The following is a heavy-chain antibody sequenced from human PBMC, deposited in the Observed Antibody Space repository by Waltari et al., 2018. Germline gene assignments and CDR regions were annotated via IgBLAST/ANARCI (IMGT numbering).Heavy chain of an antibody. CDR2: NYPGDTYT. CDR1: GYRSPSYW. V-gene: IGHV5-51*03. J-gene: IGHJ4*02. Sequence: EAQRERPGAEGKKPGASRRIPCKGSGYRSPSYWFAGLRTIPGKGLEWVGINYPGDTYTRYSPSCHGKITNSATKSTSTAYLHLSRLKASETAMYTCATFPYCGGDCYSELDFDYWGQGTLVTVSS. CDR3: ATFPYCGGDCYSELDFDY. D-gene: IGHD2-21*01.